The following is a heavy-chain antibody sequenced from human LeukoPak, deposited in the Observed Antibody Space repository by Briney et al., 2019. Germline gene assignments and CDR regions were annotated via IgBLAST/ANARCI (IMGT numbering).Heavy chain of an antibody. J-gene: IGHJ4*02. CDR3: ARVGDCGGDCYSS. Sequence: SETLSLTCTVSGGSISSYYWSWIRQPPGKGLEWIGYIYYSGSTNYNPSLKGRVTISVDTSKNQFSLKLSSVTAADTAVYYCARVGDCGGDCYSSWGQGTLVTVSS. CDR1: GGSISSYY. CDR2: IYYSGST. D-gene: IGHD2-21*02. V-gene: IGHV4-59*01.